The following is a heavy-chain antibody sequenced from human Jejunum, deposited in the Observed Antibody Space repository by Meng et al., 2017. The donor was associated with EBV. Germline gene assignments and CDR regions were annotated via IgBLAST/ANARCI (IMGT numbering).Heavy chain of an antibody. CDR3: VRGGDYCLVY. J-gene: IGHJ4*02. D-gene: IGHD2-21*02. CDR2: IYYSGST. V-gene: IGHV4-4*02. Sequence: QGTLQGSGPGLVKPSGTLSLPCAVSGDSIDSRNWWSWVRQSPERGLEWIGEIYYSGSTNYNPSLKSRVTILVDRSENHFSLHLSSVTAADTAVYYCVRGGDYCLVYWGQGTLVTVSS. CDR1: GDSIDSRNW.